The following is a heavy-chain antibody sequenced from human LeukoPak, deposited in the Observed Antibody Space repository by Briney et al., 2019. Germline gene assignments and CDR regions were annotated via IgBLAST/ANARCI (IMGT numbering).Heavy chain of an antibody. CDR2: INSDASST. J-gene: IGHJ5*02. D-gene: IGHD6-19*01. CDR1: GFTFSSYW. Sequence: GGFLRLSCAASGFTFSSYWMHWVRQAPGKGLVWVSRINSDASSTSYADSVKGRFTISRDNAKNTLYLQMNSLRAEDTAVYYCARGSKSSGLPYNWFDPWGQGTLITVSS. V-gene: IGHV3-74*01. CDR3: ARGSKSSGLPYNWFDP.